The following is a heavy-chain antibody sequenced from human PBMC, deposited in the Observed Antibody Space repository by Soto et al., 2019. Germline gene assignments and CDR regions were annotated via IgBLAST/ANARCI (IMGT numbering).Heavy chain of an antibody. CDR3: ASTYCGGDCYSARFDY. CDR2: IIPIFVTA. CDR1: GGTFSSYA. D-gene: IGHD2-21*02. V-gene: IGHV1-69*06. J-gene: IGHJ4*02. Sequence: QVQLVQSGAEVKKPGSSVKVSCKASGGTFSSYAISWVRQAPGQGLEWMGGIIPIFVTANYAQKFQGRVTITADKSTSTAYMELSSLSSEDTAVYYCASTYCGGDCYSARFDYWGQGTLVTVSS.